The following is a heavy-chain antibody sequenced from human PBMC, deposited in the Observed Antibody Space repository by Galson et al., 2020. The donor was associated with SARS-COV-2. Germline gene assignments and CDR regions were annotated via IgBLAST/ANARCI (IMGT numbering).Heavy chain of an antibody. D-gene: IGHD3-3*01. CDR3: ARDRNVLRFLEWSRRDAFDI. Sequence: PSETLSLTCAVSGGSISSSNWWSWVRQPPGKGLEWIGEIYHSGSTNYNPSLKSRVTISVDKSKNQFSLKLSSVTAADTAVYYCARDRNVLRFLEWSRRDAFDIWGQGTMVTVSS. CDR2: IYHSGST. V-gene: IGHV4-4*02. J-gene: IGHJ3*02. CDR1: GGSISSSNW.